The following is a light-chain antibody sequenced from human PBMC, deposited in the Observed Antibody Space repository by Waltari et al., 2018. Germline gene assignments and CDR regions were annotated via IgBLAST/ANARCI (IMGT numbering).Light chain of an antibody. CDR3: QSYDSSLSRV. CDR2: DNS. V-gene: IGLV1-40*01. Sequence: WDQQLPGTAPKLLIYDNSNRPSGVPDRFSGSKSGTSASLAITGRQAEDEADYYCQSYDSSLSRVFGTGTKVIVL. J-gene: IGLJ1*01.